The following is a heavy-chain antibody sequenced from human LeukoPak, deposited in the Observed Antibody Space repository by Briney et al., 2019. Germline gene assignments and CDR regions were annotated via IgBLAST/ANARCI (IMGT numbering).Heavy chain of an antibody. Sequence: SETLSLTCAVYGGSFSGDYWNWIRQPPGKGLEWIGEINHSGSTNYNPSLKSRVTISVDTSKNQFSLKLSSVTAADTAVYYCARQLAQQLAPFDYWGQGTLVTVSS. CDR2: INHSGST. CDR3: ARQLAQQLAPFDY. CDR1: GGSFSGDY. D-gene: IGHD6-13*01. J-gene: IGHJ4*02. V-gene: IGHV4-34*01.